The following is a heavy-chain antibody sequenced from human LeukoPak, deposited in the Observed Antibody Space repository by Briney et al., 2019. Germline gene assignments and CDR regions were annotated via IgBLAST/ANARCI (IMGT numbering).Heavy chain of an antibody. Sequence: SETLSLTCTVSGGSISNYYWSWIRQPPGKGLDWIGYIYYTGSTNYNPSLKSRVPISVDTSKNQFSLKLSSVTAADTAVYYCARLTKYDDTWYADYWGQGTLVTVSS. J-gene: IGHJ4*02. V-gene: IGHV4-59*08. CDR1: GGSISNYY. D-gene: IGHD3-9*01. CDR3: ARLTKYDDTWYADY. CDR2: IYYTGST.